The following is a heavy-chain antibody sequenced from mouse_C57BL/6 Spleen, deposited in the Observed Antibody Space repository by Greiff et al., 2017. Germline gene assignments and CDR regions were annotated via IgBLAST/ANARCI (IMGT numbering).Heavy chain of an antibody. CDR2: INPNNGGT. D-gene: IGHD2-4*01. V-gene: IGHV1-26*01. CDR3: ARPYYDYDGFAY. CDR1: GYTFTDYY. Sequence: VQLQQSGPELVKPGASVKISCKASGYTFTDYYMNWVKQSHGKSLEWIGDINPNNGGTSYNQKFKGKATLTVDKSSSTAYMELRSLTSEDSAVYYCARPYYDYDGFAYWGQGTLVTVSA. J-gene: IGHJ3*01.